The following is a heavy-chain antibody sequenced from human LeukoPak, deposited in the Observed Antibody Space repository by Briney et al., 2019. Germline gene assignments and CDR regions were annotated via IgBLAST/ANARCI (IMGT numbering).Heavy chain of an antibody. Sequence: SVKVSCKASGGTFSSYAISWVRQAPGQGLEWMGRIIPILGIANYAQKFQGRVTITADKSTSTAYMELSSLRSEDTAVYYCARDRRYSYGYQYYFDYWGQGTLVTVSS. V-gene: IGHV1-69*04. J-gene: IGHJ4*02. CDR2: IIPILGIA. CDR3: ARDRRYSYGYQYYFDY. CDR1: GGTFSSYA. D-gene: IGHD5-18*01.